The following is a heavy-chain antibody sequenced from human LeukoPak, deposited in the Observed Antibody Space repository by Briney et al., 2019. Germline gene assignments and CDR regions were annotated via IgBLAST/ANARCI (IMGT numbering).Heavy chain of an antibody. Sequence: PSETLSLTCTVSGGSISSYYWSWIRQPPGKGLEWIGYIYYSGSTNYNPSLKSRVTISVDTSKNQFSLKLSSVTAADTAVYYCARSHSHRRITIFGVVYYYGMDVWGQGTTVTVSS. D-gene: IGHD3-3*01. V-gene: IGHV4-59*08. CDR2: IYYSGST. J-gene: IGHJ6*02. CDR3: ARSHSHRRITIFGVVYYYGMDV. CDR1: GGSISSYY.